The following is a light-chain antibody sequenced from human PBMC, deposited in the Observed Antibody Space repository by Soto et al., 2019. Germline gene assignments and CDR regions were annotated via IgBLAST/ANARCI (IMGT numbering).Light chain of an antibody. CDR1: QSVTNS. CDR2: GAS. CDR3: QQYNMWPPWT. Sequence: EIVLAQSPGNLSLSPGERATLSCRASQSVTNSFLAWYQQKPGQAPRLLIYGASTRATAIPARFSGSGSGTEFTLTINSLQSEDFAVYYCQQYNMWPPWTFGQGTKVDIK. J-gene: IGKJ1*01. V-gene: IGKV3-15*01.